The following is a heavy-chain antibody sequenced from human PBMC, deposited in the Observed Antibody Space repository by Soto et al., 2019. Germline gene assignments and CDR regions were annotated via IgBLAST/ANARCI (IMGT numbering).Heavy chain of an antibody. D-gene: IGHD3-3*01. J-gene: IGHJ6*02. CDR2: IYYSGNT. V-gene: IGHV4-30-4*01. CDR3: ARDKRITIFGVVIEGDPTDYYGMDV. CDR1: GDSISSGDYY. Sequence: SETLSLTCTVSGDSISSGDYYWSWIRQPPGKGLEWIGCIYYSGNTYYNPSLKSRVTISVDTSKNQFSLKLSSVTAADTAVYYCARDKRITIFGVVIEGDPTDYYGMDVWGQGTTVTVSS.